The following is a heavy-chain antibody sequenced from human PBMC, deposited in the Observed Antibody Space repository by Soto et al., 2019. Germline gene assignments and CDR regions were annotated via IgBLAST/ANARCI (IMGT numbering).Heavy chain of an antibody. J-gene: IGHJ4*02. CDR1: GGSISSSSYY. D-gene: IGHD3-9*01. CDR3: ARSSILTGYYPDPYFDY. V-gene: IGHV4-39*01. CDR2: IYYSGST. Sequence: SETLSLTCTVSGGSISSSSYYWGWIRQPPGKGLEWIGSIYYSGSTYYNPSLKSRVTISVDTSKNQFSLKLSSVTAADTAVYYCARSSILTGYYPDPYFDYWGQGTLVTVSS.